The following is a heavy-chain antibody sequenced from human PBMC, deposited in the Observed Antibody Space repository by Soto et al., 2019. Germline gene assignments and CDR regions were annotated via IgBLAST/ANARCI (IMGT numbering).Heavy chain of an antibody. CDR2: IKSKTDGGTT. D-gene: IGHD6-13*01. J-gene: IGHJ6*02. CDR3: TTDVAEEQQLEYYYYYGMDV. Sequence: EVQLVESGGGLVKPGGSLRLSCAASGFTFSNAWMSWVRQAPGKGLEWVGRIKSKTDGGTTDYAAPVKGRFTISRDDSKNTLYLQMNSLKTEDTDVYYCTTDVAEEQQLEYYYYYGMDVWGQGTTVTVSS. CDR1: GFTFSNAW. V-gene: IGHV3-15*01.